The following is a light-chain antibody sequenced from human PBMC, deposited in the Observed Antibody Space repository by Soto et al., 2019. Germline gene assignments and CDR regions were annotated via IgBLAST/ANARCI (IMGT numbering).Light chain of an antibody. CDR2: GAS. CDR3: QQYNNWPFT. J-gene: IGKJ5*01. Sequence: EIVMTQSPATLSVSPGERATLSCRASQSVSSNLAWYQQKPGQAPRLLIYGASTRATGIPARFSGSGSGTESTLTISSLQSEDFAVYYCQQYNNWPFTFGQGTRLEN. V-gene: IGKV3-15*01. CDR1: QSVSSN.